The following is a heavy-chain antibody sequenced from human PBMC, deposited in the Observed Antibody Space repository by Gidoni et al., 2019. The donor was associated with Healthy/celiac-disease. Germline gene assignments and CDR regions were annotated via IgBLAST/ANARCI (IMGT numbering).Heavy chain of an antibody. CDR3: ARGPYDSSGYYLQRFDP. CDR1: GGSISSYY. J-gene: IGHJ5*02. Sequence: QVQLQESGPGLVKPSETLSLTCTVSGGSISSYYWSWIRQPPGKGLEWIGYIYYSGSTNYNPSRKSRVTISVDTSKNQFSLKLSSVTAADTAVYYCARGPYDSSGYYLQRFDPWGQGTLVTVSS. CDR2: IYYSGST. D-gene: IGHD3-22*01. V-gene: IGHV4-59*01.